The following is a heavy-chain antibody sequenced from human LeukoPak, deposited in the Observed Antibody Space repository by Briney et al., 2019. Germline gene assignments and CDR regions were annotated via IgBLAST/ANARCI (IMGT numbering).Heavy chain of an antibody. Sequence: ASVTVSCKASGYTFTSYGISWVRQAPGQGLEWMGWISAYNGNTNYAQKLQGRVTMTTDTSTSTAYMELRSLRSDDTAVYYCARDQGSGYVKGFDYWGQGTLVTVSS. CDR3: ARDQGSGYVKGFDY. D-gene: IGHD5-12*01. J-gene: IGHJ4*02. CDR1: GYTFTSYG. CDR2: ISAYNGNT. V-gene: IGHV1-18*01.